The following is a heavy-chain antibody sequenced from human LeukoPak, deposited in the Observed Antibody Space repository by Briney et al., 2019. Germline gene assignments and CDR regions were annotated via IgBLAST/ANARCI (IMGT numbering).Heavy chain of an antibody. CDR2: IYHRGST. J-gene: IGHJ6*03. D-gene: IGHD3-3*01. Sequence: SETLSLTCTVSGGSISSSSYYWGWIRQPPGKGLEWIGSIYHRGSTSYNPSLKSRVTISVDTSKNQFSLKLSSVTAADTAVFYCARFSWGTIRDYYYYYMDVWGKGTTVTVSS. CDR1: GGSISSSSYY. CDR3: ARFSWGTIRDYYYYYMDV. V-gene: IGHV4-39*07.